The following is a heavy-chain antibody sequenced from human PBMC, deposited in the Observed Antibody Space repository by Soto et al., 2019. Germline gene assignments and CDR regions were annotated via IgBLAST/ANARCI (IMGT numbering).Heavy chain of an antibody. CDR1: GFTFSSYA. D-gene: IGHD2-15*01. CDR3: ARDYRGYCSGGSCPDAFDI. Sequence: GSLRLSCAASGFTFSSYAMSWVRQAPGKGLEWVSAISGSGGSTYYADSVKGRFTISRDNSKNTLYLQMNSLRAEDTAVYYCARDYRGYCSGGSCPDAFDIWGQGTMVTVSS. J-gene: IGHJ3*02. CDR2: ISGSGGST. V-gene: IGHV3-23*01.